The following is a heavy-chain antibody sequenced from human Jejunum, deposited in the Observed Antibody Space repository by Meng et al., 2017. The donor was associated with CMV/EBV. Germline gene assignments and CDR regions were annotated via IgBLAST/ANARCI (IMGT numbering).Heavy chain of an antibody. D-gene: IGHD2-21*01. CDR2: ISINDDYL. V-gene: IGHV3-21*01. CDR3: AREGLCGGPSCRGFDV. CDR1: TFRSYT. J-gene: IGHJ3*01. Sequence: TFRSYTMHWVRRAPGKGLGWVASISINDDYLHYTDSVRSRFAVSSDSAENSLYLQMKSLRAEDTALYYCAREGLCGGPSCRGFDVWGQGTLVTVSS.